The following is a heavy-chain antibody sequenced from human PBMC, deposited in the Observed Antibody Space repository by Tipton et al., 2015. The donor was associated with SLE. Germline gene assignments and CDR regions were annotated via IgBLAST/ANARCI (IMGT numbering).Heavy chain of an antibody. CDR1: GYSISIGYH. Sequence: TLSLTCTVSGYSISIGYHWGWIRQSPGKGLEWIGSTYHSGTTYYNPSLKSRVTMSVDSSKNQFSLKLSSVTAADTAVYYCARIGWYYYDSSGLIDSWGQGTLVTVSS. J-gene: IGHJ4*02. CDR2: TYHSGTT. D-gene: IGHD3-22*01. CDR3: ARIGWYYYDSSGLIDS. V-gene: IGHV4-38-2*02.